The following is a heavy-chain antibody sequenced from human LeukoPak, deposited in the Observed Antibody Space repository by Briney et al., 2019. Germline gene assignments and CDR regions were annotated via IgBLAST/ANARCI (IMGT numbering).Heavy chain of an antibody. CDR1: GFTFCSYA. D-gene: IGHD6-19*01. CDR3: AKDSVASGYFDY. J-gene: IGHJ4*02. V-gene: IGHV3-23*01. Sequence: GGSLRLSCAASGFTFCSYAMSWVRLAPGKGLEWVSTIGGCGGNTYYADSVKGRFTISRDNSKNTLYLQMNSLRAEDTAVYYCAKDSVASGYFDYWGQGTLVTVSS. CDR2: IGGCGGNT.